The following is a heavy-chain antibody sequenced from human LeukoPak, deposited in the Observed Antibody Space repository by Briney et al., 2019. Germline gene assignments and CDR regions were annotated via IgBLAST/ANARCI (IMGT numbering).Heavy chain of an antibody. CDR2: IKQDGSEK. V-gene: IGHV3-7*01. CDR3: AREYCSGGSCYRRSAFDY. Sequence: PGGSLRLSCAASGFTFSSYWMSWVRQAPGKGLEWVANIKQDGSEKYYVDSVKGRFTISRDNAKNSLYLQMNSLRAEDTAVYYCAREYCSGGSCYRRSAFDYWGQGTLVTVSS. D-gene: IGHD2-15*01. J-gene: IGHJ4*02. CDR1: GFTFSSYW.